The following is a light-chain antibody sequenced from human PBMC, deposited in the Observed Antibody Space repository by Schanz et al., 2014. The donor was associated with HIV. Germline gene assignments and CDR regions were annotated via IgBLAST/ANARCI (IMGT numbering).Light chain of an antibody. CDR1: QSVSDNY. CDR3: QQRSNWLLT. CDR2: VAS. J-gene: IGKJ4*01. V-gene: IGKV3D-20*02. Sequence: EIVLTQSPGTLSLSPGERATLSCRASQSVSDNYLAWYQQKPGQAPRLLIYVASIRASGVPERFSGSGSGTDFTLTISSLEPEDFAVYYCQQRSNWLLTFGGGTKVEIK.